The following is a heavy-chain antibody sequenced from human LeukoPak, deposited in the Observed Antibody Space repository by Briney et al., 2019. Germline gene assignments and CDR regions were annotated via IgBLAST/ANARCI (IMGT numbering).Heavy chain of an antibody. CDR3: ARGTSGYPLDAFDI. CDR2: IYHSGST. J-gene: IGHJ3*02. V-gene: IGHV4-39*07. CDR1: GGSISSSSYY. D-gene: IGHD3-3*01. Sequence: PSETLSLTCTVSGGSISSSSYYWGWIRQPPGKGLEWIGSIYHSGSTYYNPSLKSRVTISVDRSKNQFSLKLSSVTAADTAVYYCARGTSGYPLDAFDIWGQGTMVTVSS.